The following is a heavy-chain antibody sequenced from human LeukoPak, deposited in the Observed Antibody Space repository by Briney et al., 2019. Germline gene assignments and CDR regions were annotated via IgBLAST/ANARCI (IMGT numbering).Heavy chain of an antibody. CDR2: ISSSSTYI. CDR1: RFSFSDYT. V-gene: IGHV3-21*01. Sequence: GGSLRLSCAASRFSFSDYTMSWVRQLPGKGLEWVSSISSSSTYIYYTDSMKGRFTISRDNAKNSLYLQMNSLRAEDTAVYYCARDSTRFDYWGQGTLVTVSS. CDR3: ARDSTRFDY. J-gene: IGHJ4*02.